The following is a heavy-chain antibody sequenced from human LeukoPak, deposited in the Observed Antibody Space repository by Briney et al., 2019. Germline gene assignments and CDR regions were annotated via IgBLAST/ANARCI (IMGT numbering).Heavy chain of an antibody. J-gene: IGHJ1*01. Sequence: SETLSLTCNVSSDTIGGSSYYWGWIRQPPGTGLEFIVRIYYSGRAYYNPSLKSRVTVSIDTSKKQFYLNLRSVTAADTGVYYCARRRYYDSTGYLDWGQGTRITASS. V-gene: IGHV4-39*01. CDR2: IYYSGRA. CDR3: ARRRYYDSTGYLD. CDR1: SDTIGGSSYY. D-gene: IGHD3-22*01.